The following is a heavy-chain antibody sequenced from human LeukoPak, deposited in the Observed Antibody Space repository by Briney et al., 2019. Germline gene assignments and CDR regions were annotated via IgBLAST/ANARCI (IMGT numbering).Heavy chain of an antibody. CDR3: TRDGARNTWYRL. Sequence: GASVKVSCKASGYPFAAYGISWVRQAPGQGLELMGWINTYNGNTNYAQKFQGRVTMTTDTSTTTVYMELRSLTSDDTAVYYCTRDGARNTWYRLWGQGTLVTVSS. V-gene: IGHV1-18*01. CDR1: GYPFAAYG. CDR2: INTYNGNT. D-gene: IGHD1/OR15-1a*01. J-gene: IGHJ4*02.